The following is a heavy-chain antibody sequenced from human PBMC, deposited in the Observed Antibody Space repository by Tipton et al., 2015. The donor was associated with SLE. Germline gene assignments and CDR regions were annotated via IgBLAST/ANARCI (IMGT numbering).Heavy chain of an antibody. D-gene: IGHD6-13*01. Sequence: SLRLSCAASGFTFSSYAMSWVRQAPGKGLEWASAISGSGGNTYYADSVKGRFTISRDNSNNTLYLEINSLRVDDTAIYYCAKDRGIAAAGRGLDYWGQGTLVTVSS. CDR1: GFTFSSYA. J-gene: IGHJ4*02. V-gene: IGHV3-23*01. CDR3: AKDRGIAAAGRGLDY. CDR2: ISGSGGNT.